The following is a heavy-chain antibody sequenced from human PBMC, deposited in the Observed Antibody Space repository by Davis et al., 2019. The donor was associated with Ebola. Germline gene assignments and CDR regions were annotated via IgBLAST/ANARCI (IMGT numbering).Heavy chain of an antibody. CDR3: ARFYGSGSYYPYYFDY. Sequence: GGSLRLSCAASGFTFSDYYMSWIRQAPGKGLEWVSYISSSGSTIYYADSVKGRFTISRDNAKNSLYLQMNSLRAEDTAVYYCARFYGSGSYYPYYFDYWGQGTLVTVSS. CDR1: GFTFSDYY. J-gene: IGHJ4*02. V-gene: IGHV3-11*04. D-gene: IGHD3-10*01. CDR2: ISSSGSTI.